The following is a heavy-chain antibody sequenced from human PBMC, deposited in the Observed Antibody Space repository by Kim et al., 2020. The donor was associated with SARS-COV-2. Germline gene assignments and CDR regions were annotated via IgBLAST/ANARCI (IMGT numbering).Heavy chain of an antibody. D-gene: IGHD3-22*01. V-gene: IGHV1-69*13. J-gene: IGHJ4*02. Sequence: SVKVSCKASGGTFSSYAISWVRQAPGQGLEWMGGIIPIFGTANYAQKFQGRVTITADESTSTAYMELSSLRSEDTAVYYCARDGGIPEYYYDSSGYYYFARGRYFDYWGQGTLVTVSS. CDR1: GGTFSSYA. CDR2: IIPIFGTA. CDR3: ARDGGIPEYYYDSSGYYYFARGRYFDY.